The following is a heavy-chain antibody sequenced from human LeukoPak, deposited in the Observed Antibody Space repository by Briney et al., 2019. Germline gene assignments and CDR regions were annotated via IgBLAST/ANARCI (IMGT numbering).Heavy chain of an antibody. D-gene: IGHD3-10*01. CDR1: GGTFSSYA. CDR3: ARDSGRFGEEYYYYYYYMDV. CDR2: IIPIFGTA. J-gene: IGHJ6*03. Sequence: SVKVSCKASGGTFSSYAISWVRQAPGQGLEWMGGIIPIFGTANYAQKFQGRVTITADESTSTAYMELSRLRSDDTAVYYCARDSGRFGEEYYYYYYYMDVWGKGTTVTVSS. V-gene: IGHV1-69*13.